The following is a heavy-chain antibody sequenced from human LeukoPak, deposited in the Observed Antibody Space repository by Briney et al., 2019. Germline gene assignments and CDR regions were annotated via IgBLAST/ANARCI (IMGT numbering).Heavy chain of an antibody. D-gene: IGHD4-17*01. J-gene: IGHJ4*02. V-gene: IGHV3-53*01. CDR1: GFTVSSSS. CDR2: IYSGGNT. Sequence: GGSLRLSCRVSGFTVSSSSMSWVRQAPGKGLEWVSFIYSGGNTLYSDSVKGRFTISRDNSKNTLYLQMNSLRAEDTAVYYCARRAGEYSHPYDYWGQGTLVTVSS. CDR3: ARRAGEYSHPYDY.